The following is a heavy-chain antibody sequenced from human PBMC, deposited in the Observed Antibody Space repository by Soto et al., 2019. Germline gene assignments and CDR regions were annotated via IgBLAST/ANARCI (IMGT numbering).Heavy chain of an antibody. V-gene: IGHV1-69*12. CDR3: ATRYYDYSGMDV. Sequence: QVQLVQSGAEVKKPGSSVKVSCKASGGTFSSYTITWVRQAPGQGLEWMGGIIPIFGSANYPQWFQGRVTITAEESTNTAYMELSRLRSEDTAVYYCATRYYDYSGMDVWGQGNTVTVSS. J-gene: IGHJ6*02. CDR1: GGTFSSYT. CDR2: IIPIFGSA.